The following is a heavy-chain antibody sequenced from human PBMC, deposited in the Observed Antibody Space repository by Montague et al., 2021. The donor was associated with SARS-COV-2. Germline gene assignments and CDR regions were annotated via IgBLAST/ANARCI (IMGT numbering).Heavy chain of an antibody. V-gene: IGHV4-59*13. J-gene: IGHJ4*02. CDR3: ARVFRGQRLAFDF. Sequence: SETLSLTCTVSGGSISNYHWNWIRQPPGKGLEWIGYIDHSGNTNFNPSLKSRVTISIDTSNNQFSLKLHSVTAADTAVYYCARVFRGQRLAFDFWGQGALVIVSS. D-gene: IGHD6-25*01. CDR2: IDHSGNT. CDR1: GGSISNYH.